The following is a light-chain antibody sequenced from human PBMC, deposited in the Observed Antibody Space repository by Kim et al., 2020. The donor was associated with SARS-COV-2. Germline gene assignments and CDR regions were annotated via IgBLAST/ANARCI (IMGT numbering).Light chain of an antibody. J-gene: IGKJ1*01. CDR3: QQSYSTSWM. V-gene: IGKV1-39*01. CDR2: DAS. Sequence: DIRMTQSPSSLSASVGDRVTITCRASQNINNYLNWFQQKPGKAPRLLISDASNLRSGVPSRFSGSGSGTDLSLTISSLQPADFATYYCQQSYSTSWMFGQGTKVDIK. CDR1: QNINNY.